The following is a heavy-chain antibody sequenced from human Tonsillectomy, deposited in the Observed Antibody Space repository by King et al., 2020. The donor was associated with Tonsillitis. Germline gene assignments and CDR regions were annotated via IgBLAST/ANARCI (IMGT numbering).Heavy chain of an antibody. CDR2: IWYDGSNK. Sequence: VQLVESGGGVVQPGRSLRLSCVASGFTFSNYGIHWVRLAPGKGLEGLAIIWYDGSNKYYADSVKGRFTISRDNSKNMLYLEMNNLRAEDTAVYYCARGIFGRPFDSWGQGTLVDVSS. CDR3: ARGIFGRPFDS. D-gene: IGHD6-6*01. CDR1: GFTFSNYG. V-gene: IGHV3-33*01. J-gene: IGHJ4*02.